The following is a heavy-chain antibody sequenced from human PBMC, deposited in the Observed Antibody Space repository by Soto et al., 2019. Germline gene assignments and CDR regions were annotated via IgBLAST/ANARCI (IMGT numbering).Heavy chain of an antibody. V-gene: IGHV4-31*03. CDR1: SGSISSGGYY. CDR2: IYYSGIT. D-gene: IGHD1-1*01. Sequence: QVQLQESGPGLVKPSQTLSLTCTVSSGSISSGGYYWSWIRQHPGKGLEWIGYIYYSGITYYNPTLKSRVTISVDTSKNQFSLKLSSVTAADTAVYYCARWPQLEPRFDYWGQGTLVTVSS. CDR3: ARWPQLEPRFDY. J-gene: IGHJ4*02.